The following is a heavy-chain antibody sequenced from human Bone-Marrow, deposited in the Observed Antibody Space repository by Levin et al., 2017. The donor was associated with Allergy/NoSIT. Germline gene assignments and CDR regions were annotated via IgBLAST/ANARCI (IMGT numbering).Heavy chain of an antibody. J-gene: IGHJ4*02. CDR3: AREGTPQSWDY. D-gene: IGHD1-14*01. CDR2: VYYTGTT. V-gene: IGHV4-39*07. Sequence: RSQTLSLTCTVSGGSINRSPFYWVWIRQPPGKGLEWIGSVYYTGTTYYNPSLKSRVTISVDTSKEQFSLKVTSVTAADTAVYYCAREGTPQSWDYWGQGTLVSVSS. CDR1: GGSINRSPFY.